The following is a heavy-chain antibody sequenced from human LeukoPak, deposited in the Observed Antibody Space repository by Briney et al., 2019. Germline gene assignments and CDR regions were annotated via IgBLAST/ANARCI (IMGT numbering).Heavy chain of an antibody. CDR3: AKDFGY. Sequence: PGGSLRLSCAASGFTFNNYAMIWVRQAPRKGLEWVSSISGYGDETYYVDSVKGRFTISRDSSKNTLYLQMNSLRVEDTAMYYCAKDFGYWGQGTLVSVSS. D-gene: IGHD3-16*01. J-gene: IGHJ4*02. V-gene: IGHV3-23*01. CDR2: ISGYGDET. CDR1: GFTFNNYA.